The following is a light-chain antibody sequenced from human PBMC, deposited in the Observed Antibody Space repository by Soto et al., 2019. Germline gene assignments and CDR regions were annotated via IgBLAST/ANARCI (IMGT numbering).Light chain of an antibody. J-gene: IGLJ2*01. CDR3: SSYTSNNNLL. CDR1: SSDVGGSDY. V-gene: IGLV2-14*03. CDR2: DVT. Sequence: QSARTQPASVSGSPGQSITISCTGTSSDVGGSDYVSWYQQHPGKAPKLMIYDVTNRPSGVSNRFSGSKSDNTASLTISGLQAEDEADYYCSSYTSNNNLLFGGGTKVTVL.